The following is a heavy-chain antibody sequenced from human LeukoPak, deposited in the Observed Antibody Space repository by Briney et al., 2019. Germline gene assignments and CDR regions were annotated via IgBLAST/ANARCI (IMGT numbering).Heavy chain of an antibody. CDR1: GGSISSSSYY. V-gene: IGHV4-39*07. J-gene: IGHJ4*02. D-gene: IGHD6-19*01. CDR3: ARDPPSSGWGNDY. Sequence: TPSETLSLTCTVSGGSISSSSYYWGWIRQPPGKGLEWIGSIYYSGSTYYNPSLKSRVTISVDTSKNQFSLKLSSVTAADTAVYYCARDPPSSGWGNDYWGQGTLVTVSS. CDR2: IYYSGST.